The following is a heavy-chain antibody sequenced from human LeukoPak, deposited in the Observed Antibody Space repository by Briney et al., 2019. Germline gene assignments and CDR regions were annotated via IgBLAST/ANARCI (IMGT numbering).Heavy chain of an antibody. CDR2: VSDSGRST. J-gene: IGHJ4*02. Sequence: GRSLRLSCAASGFTFNNNAMSWVRQAPGKGLEWVSAVSDSGRSTYYADSVKGRFTISRGNSKNTLYLQVNSLRAEDTAVYYCAKGDFGWLLSSLDYWGQGTLVTVSS. CDR3: AKGDFGWLLSSLDY. D-gene: IGHD3-9*01. V-gene: IGHV3-23*01. CDR1: GFTFNNNA.